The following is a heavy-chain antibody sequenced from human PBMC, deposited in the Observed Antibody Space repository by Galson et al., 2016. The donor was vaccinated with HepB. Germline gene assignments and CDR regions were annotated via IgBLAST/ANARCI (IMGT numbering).Heavy chain of an antibody. V-gene: IGHV3-23*01. CDR3: AKLMGDWGDRSTGFVDY. J-gene: IGHJ4*02. Sequence: SLRLSCAASGFTFSSSIMSWVRQAPGKRLEWVAALRFRGSAPSSPAPAKGRFTIPKDKSKTTVERHMNNLRAEDTAIYYCAKLMGDWGDRSTGFVDYWGQGTLVTVSS. CDR1: GFTFSSSI. D-gene: IGHD1-1*01. CDR2: LRFRGSAP.